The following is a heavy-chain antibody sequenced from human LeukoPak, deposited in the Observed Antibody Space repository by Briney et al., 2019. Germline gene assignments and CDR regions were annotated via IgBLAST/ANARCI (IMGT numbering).Heavy chain of an antibody. D-gene: IGHD6-13*01. Sequence: GGSLRLSCAASGFTFNTYGMSWVRQAPGKGLEWVSGISGSGGATYYADSVKGRFTISRDNSKNTLYLQMNSLRAEDTAVYYCAKEGRQQLVHYYYYYMDVWGKGTTVTISS. CDR2: ISGSGGAT. CDR1: GFTFNTYG. CDR3: AKEGRQQLVHYYYYYMDV. J-gene: IGHJ6*03. V-gene: IGHV3-23*01.